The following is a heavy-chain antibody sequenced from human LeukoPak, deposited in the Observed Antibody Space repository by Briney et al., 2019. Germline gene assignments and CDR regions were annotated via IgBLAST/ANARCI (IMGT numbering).Heavy chain of an antibody. CDR1: GGSISSGLYS. J-gene: IGHJ4*02. CDR3: ARESGDGPTECDY. Sequence: SETLSLTCTVSGGSISSGLYSWTWIRQPAGKGLEWIGRFYSSGSTNYNPSLKSRVTISVDTSTNQFSLNLSSVTAADTAVYYCARESGDGPTECDYWGQGTLVTVSS. V-gene: IGHV4-61*02. CDR2: FYSSGST. D-gene: IGHD5-24*01.